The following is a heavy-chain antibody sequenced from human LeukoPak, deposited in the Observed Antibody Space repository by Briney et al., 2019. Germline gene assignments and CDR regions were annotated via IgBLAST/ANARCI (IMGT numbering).Heavy chain of an antibody. J-gene: IGHJ4*01. CDR1: GFTFSDYA. CDR2: ISYDGRNK. CDR3: AKAGGYCSGGNCYSNF. V-gene: IGHV3-30*18. D-gene: IGHD2-15*01. Sequence: PGRSLRLSCVASGFTFSDYAMHWVRQAPGKGLEWVAVISYDGRNKYSRDSVKGRFTISRDNSKNTVYLEMNSLRPEDTAVYHCAKAGGYCSGGNCYSNFWGRRIPVTVSS.